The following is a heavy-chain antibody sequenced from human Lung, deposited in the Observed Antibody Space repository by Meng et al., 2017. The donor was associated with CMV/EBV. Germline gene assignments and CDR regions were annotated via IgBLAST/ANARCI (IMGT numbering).Heavy chain of an antibody. CDR1: GFTFSSFS. J-gene: IGHJ4*02. D-gene: IGHD3/OR15-3a*01. CDR2: ISSPSSFI. Sequence: GESLKISCAASGFTFSSFSMNWVRQAPGKGLEWVSYISSPSSFIQYADSVKGRFTISRDNAKNSLYLQMNSLRVEDTAVYYCARGRTGDWGRGTLVTVSS. CDR3: ARGRTGD. V-gene: IGHV3-21*05.